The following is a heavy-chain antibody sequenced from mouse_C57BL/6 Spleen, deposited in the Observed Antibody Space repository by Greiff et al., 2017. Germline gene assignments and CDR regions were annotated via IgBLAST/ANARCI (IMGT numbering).Heavy chain of an antibody. CDR2: IYPGSGST. D-gene: IGHD1-1*01. Sequence: QVHVKQPGAELVKPGASVKMSCKASGYTFTSYWITWVKQRPGQGLEWIGDIYPGSGSTNYNEKFKSKATLTVDTSSSTAYMQLSSLTSEDSAVYYCARIDVGFIPYWGQGTLVTVSA. V-gene: IGHV1-55*01. J-gene: IGHJ3*01. CDR1: GYTFTSYW. CDR3: ARIDVGFIPY.